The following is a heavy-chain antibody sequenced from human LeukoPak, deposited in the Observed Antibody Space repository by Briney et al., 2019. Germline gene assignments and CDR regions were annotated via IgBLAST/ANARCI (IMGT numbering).Heavy chain of an antibody. CDR3: ARTTEAHSWRTRYYDYYMDV. J-gene: IGHJ6*03. CDR2: IYDSGST. Sequence: SETLSLTCTVSGGSISSYYWSWIRQPPGKGLEWIGYIYDSGSTNYNPSLKSRVTISVDTSKNQFSLKLSSVTAADTAVYYCARTTEAHSWRTRYYDYYMDVWGKGTTVTVSS. V-gene: IGHV4-59*01. D-gene: IGHD6-13*01. CDR1: GGSISSYY.